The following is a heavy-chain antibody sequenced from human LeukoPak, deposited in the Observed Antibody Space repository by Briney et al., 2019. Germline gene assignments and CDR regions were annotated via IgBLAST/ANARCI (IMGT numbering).Heavy chain of an antibody. Sequence: ASVKVSCKASGYTFTSYYMHWVRQAPGQGLEWMGIINPSGGSTSYAQKFQGRVTMTRDTSTSTVYMELSSLRSEDTAVYYCARDVSHSSSSEDPYYSGMDVWGQGTTVTVSS. CDR2: INPSGGST. CDR1: GYTFTSYY. D-gene: IGHD6-6*01. J-gene: IGHJ6*02. V-gene: IGHV1-46*01. CDR3: ARDVSHSSSSEDPYYSGMDV.